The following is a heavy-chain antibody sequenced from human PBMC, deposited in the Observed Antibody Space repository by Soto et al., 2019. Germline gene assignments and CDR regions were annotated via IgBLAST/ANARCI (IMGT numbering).Heavy chain of an antibody. CDR1: GDNFSKYC. J-gene: IGHJ6*02. D-gene: IGHD3-3*02. CDR3: RRHGIREAIGRDTAGMDV. Sequence: GESLKISCNGSGDNFSKYCLVWGRQRPGKGLEWVWVSYAGDSDTRYSPSFQGQVTISVDKDISTAYLQWSSLKAADSAIYYWRRHGIREAIGRDTAGMDVWGRGTPVTLSS. V-gene: IGHV5-51*01. CDR2: SYAGDSDT.